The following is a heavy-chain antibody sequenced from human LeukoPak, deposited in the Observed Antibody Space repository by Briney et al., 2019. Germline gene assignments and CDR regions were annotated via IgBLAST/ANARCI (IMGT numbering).Heavy chain of an antibody. CDR2: TSYDGTKN. J-gene: IGHJ4*02. CDR1: GFTFSSYG. Sequence: GGSLRLSCAASGFTFSSYGMHWVRQAPGKGLDWVPSTSYDGTKNYYADSAKGRFTISRDNSKNTLSLQMNSLRPEDTAVYYCARLGEDSYGYQTDFDYWGQGTLVTVSS. CDR3: ARLGEDSYGYQTDFDY. D-gene: IGHD5-18*01. V-gene: IGHV3-30*03.